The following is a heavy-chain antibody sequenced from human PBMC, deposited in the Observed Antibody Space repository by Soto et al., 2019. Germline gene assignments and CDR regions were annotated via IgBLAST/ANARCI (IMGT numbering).Heavy chain of an antibody. Sequence: SETLPLTCNVSGGSISKFYWAWIRKTAGNGLEWMGRVYATGTTDYNPSLRSRVAMSVDISKKTFSLRLRSVTGADSGVYYCVRDGSKSLRDWFDTWGQGILVTVSS. CDR1: GGSISKFY. CDR3: VRDGSKSLRDWFDT. J-gene: IGHJ5*02. V-gene: IGHV4-4*07. CDR2: VYATGTT.